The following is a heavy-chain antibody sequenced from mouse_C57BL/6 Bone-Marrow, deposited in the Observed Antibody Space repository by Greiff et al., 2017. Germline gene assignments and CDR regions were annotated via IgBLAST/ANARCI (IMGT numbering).Heavy chain of an antibody. D-gene: IGHD1-2*01. CDR3: ARGRLLRLSGFAY. CDR1: GFTFSDYG. J-gene: IGHJ3*01. Sequence: EVQLVESGGGLVKPGGSLKLSCAASGFTFSDYGMHWVRQAPEKGLEWVAYISSGSSTIYYADTVKGRFTISRDNAKNTLFLQMTSLRSEDTAMYYCARGRLLRLSGFAYWGQGTLVTVSA. CDR2: ISSGSSTI. V-gene: IGHV5-17*01.